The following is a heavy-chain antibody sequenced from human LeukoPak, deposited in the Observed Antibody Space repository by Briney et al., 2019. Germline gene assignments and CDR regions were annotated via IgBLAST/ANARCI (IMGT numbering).Heavy chain of an antibody. Sequence: GGSLRLSCAASGFTFSSYAMHWVRQAPGKGLEWVAVISYDGSNKNYADSVKGRFTISRDNAKNTLYLQMNSLRAEDTAVYYCARDRGSLEYDYWGQGTLVTVSS. D-gene: IGHD1-26*01. CDR2: ISYDGSNK. J-gene: IGHJ4*02. V-gene: IGHV3-30*04. CDR1: GFTFSSYA. CDR3: ARDRGSLEYDY.